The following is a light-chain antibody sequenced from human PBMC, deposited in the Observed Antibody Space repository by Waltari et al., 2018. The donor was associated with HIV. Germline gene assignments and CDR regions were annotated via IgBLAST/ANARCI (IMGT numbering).Light chain of an antibody. CDR3: QVWETIGDHRV. CDR2: DDS. CDR1: NIGSQT. J-gene: IGLJ3*02. V-gene: IGLV3-21*02. Sequence: SYVMTQSPSVSVAPGQTARITCGGYNIGSQTVPWYQQKPGQAPVLVVYDDSVRPSGIPERFSGSNSGNTATLTISRVEAGDEAGYYCQVWETIGDHRVFGGGTTLTVL.